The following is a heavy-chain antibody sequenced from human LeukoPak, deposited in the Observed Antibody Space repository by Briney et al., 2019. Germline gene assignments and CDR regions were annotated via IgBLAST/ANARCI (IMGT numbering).Heavy chain of an antibody. J-gene: IGHJ3*02. V-gene: IGHV3-15*01. CDR1: GFTFNDAW. CDR2: IKSEAGGGTT. Sequence: GGSLRLSCAASGFTFNDAWMNWVRQAPGKGLERVGRIKSEAGGGTTDYAAPVNARFSISRDDSQNTLYLQTNNLKMEDTAVYYCTTNDAFDIWGQGTMVTVFS. CDR3: TTNDAFDI.